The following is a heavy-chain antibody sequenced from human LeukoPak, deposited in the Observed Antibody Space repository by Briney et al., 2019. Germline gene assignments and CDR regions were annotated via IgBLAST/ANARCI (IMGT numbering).Heavy chain of an antibody. V-gene: IGHV1-2*02. CDR1: GYTFTGYY. CDR2: INPNSGGT. CDR3: ARVCTFGVVYNWFDP. D-gene: IGHD3-3*01. J-gene: IGHJ5*02. Sequence: ASVKVSCKASGYTFTGYYMHWVRQAPGQGLEWMGWINPNSGGTNYAQKFQGRVTMTRDTSISTAYMELSRLRSDDTAVYYCARVCTFGVVYNWFDPWGQETLVTVSS.